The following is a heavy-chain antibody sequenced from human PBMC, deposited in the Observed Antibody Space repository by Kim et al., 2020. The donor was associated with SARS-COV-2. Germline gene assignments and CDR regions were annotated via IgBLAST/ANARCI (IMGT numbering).Heavy chain of an antibody. D-gene: IGHD3-10*01. Sequence: GGSLRLSCAASGFTFSSYAMHWVRQAPGKGLEWVAVISYDGSNKYYADSVKGRFTISRDNSKNTLYLQMNSLRAEDTAVYYCARSSHPRITMVRGVMRGFDYWGQGTLVTVSS. CDR2: ISYDGSNK. CDR1: GFTFSSYA. CDR3: ARSSHPRITMVRGVMRGFDY. J-gene: IGHJ4*02. V-gene: IGHV3-30*04.